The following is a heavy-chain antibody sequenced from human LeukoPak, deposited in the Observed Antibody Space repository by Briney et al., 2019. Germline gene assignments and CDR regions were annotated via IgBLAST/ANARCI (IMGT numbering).Heavy chain of an antibody. V-gene: IGHV4-4*07. CDR2: IYTSGST. D-gene: IGHD3-10*01. CDR1: GVSISSYY. Sequence: SETLSLTCTVSGVSISSYYWSWIRQPAGKGLEWIGRIYTSGSTNYNPSLKSRVTMSVDTSKNQFSLKLSSVNAADTAVYYCARGIYYYGSGRGVNWFDPWGQGTLVTVSS. CDR3: ARGIYYYGSGRGVNWFDP. J-gene: IGHJ5*02.